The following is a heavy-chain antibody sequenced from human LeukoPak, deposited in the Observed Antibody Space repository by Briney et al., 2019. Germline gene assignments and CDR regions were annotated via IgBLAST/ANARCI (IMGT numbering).Heavy chain of an antibody. J-gene: IGHJ4*02. V-gene: IGHV3-15*01. CDR3: TTGPLWFGELYGRSIDY. D-gene: IGHD3-10*01. CDR2: IKSKTDGGTT. Sequence: GGSLRLSCAASGFTFSNAWMSWVRQAPGKGLEWVGRIKSKTDGGTTDYAAPVKGRFTISRDDSKNTLYLQMNSLKTEDTAVYYCTTGPLWFGELYGRSIDYWGQGTLVTVSS. CDR1: GFTFSNAW.